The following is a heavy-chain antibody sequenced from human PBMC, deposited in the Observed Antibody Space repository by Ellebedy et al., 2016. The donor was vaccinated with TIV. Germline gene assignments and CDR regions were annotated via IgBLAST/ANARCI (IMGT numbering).Heavy chain of an antibody. D-gene: IGHD5-24*01. J-gene: IGHJ3*02. V-gene: IGHV4-59*08. CDR2: IYYSGST. CDR1: GGSISSYY. CDR3: ARGLEMMAAFDI. Sequence: SETLSLTCTVSGGSISSYYWSWIRQPPGKGLEWIGYIYYSGSTNYNPSLKSRVTISVDTSKNQFSLKLSSVTAADTAVYYCARGLEMMAAFDIWGQGTMVTVSS.